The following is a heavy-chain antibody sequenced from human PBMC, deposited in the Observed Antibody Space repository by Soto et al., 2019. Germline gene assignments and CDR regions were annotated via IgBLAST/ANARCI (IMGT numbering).Heavy chain of an antibody. D-gene: IGHD2-2*01. CDR3: ARVRMHQLPSGNYYGMDV. CDR1: GDSVSSNSAA. Sequence: PSQTLSLTCAISGDSVSSNSAAWNWIRQSPSRGLEWLGRTYYRSKWYNDYAVSVKSRITINPDTSKNQYSLQLNSVTPEDTAVYYCARVRMHQLPSGNYYGMDVWGQGTTVTVSS. J-gene: IGHJ6*02. CDR2: TYYRSKWYN. V-gene: IGHV6-1*01.